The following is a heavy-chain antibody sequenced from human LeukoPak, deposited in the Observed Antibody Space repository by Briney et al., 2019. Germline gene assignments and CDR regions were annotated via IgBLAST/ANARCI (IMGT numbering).Heavy chain of an antibody. CDR2: ISSSGSAI. Sequence: GGSMRLSCAAPGFTFSDYYMSWIRQAPGKGLEWVSYISSSGSAIKYADSVKGRFTISRHNAKNSLYLQMNSLRADDTAMYYCARVRGSYCSDYWGQGTLVTVSS. CDR3: ARVRGSYCSDY. D-gene: IGHD1-26*01. CDR1: GFTFSDYY. J-gene: IGHJ4*02. V-gene: IGHV3-11*04.